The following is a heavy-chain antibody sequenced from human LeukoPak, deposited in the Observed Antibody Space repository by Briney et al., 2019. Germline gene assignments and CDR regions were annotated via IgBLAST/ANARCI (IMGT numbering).Heavy chain of an antibody. CDR3: ATRAFSSTTYGFGF. CDR2: IRSDGSDK. V-gene: IGHV3-30*02. Sequence: GGSLRLSCAASGFTFSSFSMHWVRQAPGKGLEWVTFIRSDGSDKYYADSLKGRFTISRDNSKNTLYLQLNNLRTEDTAVYHCATRAFSSTTYGFGFWGQGTLVTVSS. CDR1: GFTFSSFS. J-gene: IGHJ4*02. D-gene: IGHD3-16*01.